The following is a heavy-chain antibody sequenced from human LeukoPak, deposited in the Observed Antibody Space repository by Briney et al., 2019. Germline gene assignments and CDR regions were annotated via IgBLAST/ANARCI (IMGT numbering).Heavy chain of an antibody. V-gene: IGHV4-61*02. CDR2: IYTTGST. J-gene: IGHJ3*02. CDR1: GASISGGSYY. Sequence: SETLSLTCTVSGASISGGSYYWSWIRQPAGKGLEWIGRIYTTGSTNYNPSLNSRVTISVDTSKNQFSLELSSVTAADTAVYYCARSPGGSGTRAFDIWGQGTMVTVSS. D-gene: IGHD3-10*01. CDR3: ARSPGGSGTRAFDI.